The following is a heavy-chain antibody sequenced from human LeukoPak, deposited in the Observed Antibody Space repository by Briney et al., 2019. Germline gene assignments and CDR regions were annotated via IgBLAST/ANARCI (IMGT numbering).Heavy chain of an antibody. Sequence: SETLSLTCAVYGGSFSGYYWSWIRQPPGKGLEWIGEINHSGSTNYNPSLKSRVTISVDTSKNQFSLKLSSVTAADAAVYYCARATILTGYWVPYYYYYMDVWGKGTTVTISS. V-gene: IGHV4-34*01. J-gene: IGHJ6*03. D-gene: IGHD3-9*01. CDR2: INHSGST. CDR3: ARATILTGYWVPYYYYYMDV. CDR1: GGSFSGYY.